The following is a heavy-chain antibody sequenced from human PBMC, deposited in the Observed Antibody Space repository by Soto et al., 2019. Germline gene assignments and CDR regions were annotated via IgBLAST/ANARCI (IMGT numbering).Heavy chain of an antibody. J-gene: IGHJ4*02. D-gene: IGHD6-19*01. CDR1: GFTFSSYG. CDR3: ARDRDPGQWLTTNYFDY. Sequence: QVQLVESGGGVVQPGRSLRLSCAASGFTFSSYGMHWVRQAPGKGLEWVAVTWYHGSNKYYADSVKGRFTISRDNSKNTLYLQMNSLRAEDTAVYYCARDRDPGQWLTTNYFDYWGQGTLVTVSS. V-gene: IGHV3-33*01. CDR2: TWYHGSNK.